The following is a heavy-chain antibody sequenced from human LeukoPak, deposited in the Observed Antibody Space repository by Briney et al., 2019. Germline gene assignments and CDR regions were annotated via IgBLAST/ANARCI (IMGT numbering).Heavy chain of an antibody. J-gene: IGHJ1*01. CDR3: ARDRGYGSGMT. D-gene: IGHD3-10*01. V-gene: IGHV4-31*03. Sequence: PSQTLSLTCTVPGGSISSGGYYWSWIRQHPGQDLEWIGYIYYSGSTYYNPSPKSRVTISVDRSKNQFSLKLSSVTAADTAVYYCARDRGYGSGMTWGQGTQVTVSS. CDR1: GGSISSGGYY. CDR2: IYYSGST.